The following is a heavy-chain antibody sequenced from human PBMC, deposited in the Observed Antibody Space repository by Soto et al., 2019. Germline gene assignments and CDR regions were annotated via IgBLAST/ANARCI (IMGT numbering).Heavy chain of an antibody. CDR1: GYSFTSYR. CDR2: IYPVDSYT. Sequence: GEALQISCKGSGYSFTSYRIGWLRQMPGKGLVLMVIIYPVDSYTRYSPSFQGQVTISADKSISTAYLQWSSLKASDTAMYYCARPREAGKYYYGVDVWGQGTTVTVSS. J-gene: IGHJ6*02. CDR3: ARPREAGKYYYGVDV. D-gene: IGHD6-19*01. V-gene: IGHV5-51*01.